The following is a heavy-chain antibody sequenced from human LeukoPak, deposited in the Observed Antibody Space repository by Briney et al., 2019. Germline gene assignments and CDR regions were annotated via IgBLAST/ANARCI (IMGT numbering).Heavy chain of an antibody. D-gene: IGHD1-26*01. CDR3: AKDHGSHYFDY. V-gene: IGHV3-7*01. CDR2: INRDGSQK. CDR1: GFSLSGYW. Sequence: GGSLRLSCAASGFSLSGYWMTWVRQAPGKGLEWVANINRDGSQKNHVDSVQGRFTISRDNAKNSLYLQMNSLGAEDTAVYYCAKDHGSHYFDYWGQGTLVTVSS. J-gene: IGHJ4*02.